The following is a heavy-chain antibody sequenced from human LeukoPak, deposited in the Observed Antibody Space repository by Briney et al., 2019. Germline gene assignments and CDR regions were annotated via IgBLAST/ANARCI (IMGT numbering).Heavy chain of an antibody. CDR2: IYYSGST. CDR3: ARVNTYYYDSSGFTRNWFDP. D-gene: IGHD3-22*01. CDR1: GGSISSYY. J-gene: IGHJ5*02. V-gene: IGHV4-59*01. Sequence: PSETLSLTCTVSGGSISSYYWSWIRQPPGKGLEWIGYIYYSGSTNYNPSLKSRATISVDTSKNQFSLKLSSVTAADTAVYYCARVNTYYYDSSGFTRNWFDPWGQGTLVTVSS.